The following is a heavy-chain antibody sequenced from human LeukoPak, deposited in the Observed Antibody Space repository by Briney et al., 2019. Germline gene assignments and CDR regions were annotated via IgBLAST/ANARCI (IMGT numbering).Heavy chain of an antibody. CDR1: GFTFSSYA. CDR2: ISGSGGST. D-gene: IGHD3-10*01. J-gene: IGHJ4*02. CDR3: AKGKNSGSYYNPLHY. Sequence: GGSLRLSCAASGFTFSSYAMSWVRQAPGKGLEWVSAISGSGGSTYYADSVKGRFTISSDNSKNTLYLQMNSLRAEDTAVYYCAKGKNSGSYYNPLHYWGQGTLVTVSS. V-gene: IGHV3-23*01.